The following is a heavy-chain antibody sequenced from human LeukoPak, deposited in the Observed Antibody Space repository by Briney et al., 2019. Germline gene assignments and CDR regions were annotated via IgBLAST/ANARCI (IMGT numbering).Heavy chain of an antibody. CDR2: IIPIFGTA. D-gene: IGHD3-9*01. J-gene: IGHJ4*02. CDR3: ARGRATIFLFDY. Sequence: SVKVSCKASGGTFSSYAISWVRQAPGQGLEWMGGIIPIFGTANYAQKFQGRVTITADESTSTAYMELSSLRSEDTAVYYCARGRATIFLFDYWGQGTLATVSS. CDR1: GGTFSSYA. V-gene: IGHV1-69*01.